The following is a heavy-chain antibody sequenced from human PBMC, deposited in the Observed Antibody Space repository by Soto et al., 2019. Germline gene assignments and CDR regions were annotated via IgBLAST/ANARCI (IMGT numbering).Heavy chain of an antibody. CDR2: IYHSGST. V-gene: IGHV4-4*02. D-gene: IGHD2-2*02. CDR3: ATLPPRIELRVLPIPT. Sequence: QVQLQQSGPGLVKPSGTLSLTCAVSGGSISSTNWWTWVRQSPGKRLEWIGEIYHSGSTNYNPSLRGRVTMSVDKSNYQFSLKMTYMTAADTAVYYCATLPPRIELRVLPIPTWGQGTLVTVSS. CDR1: GGSISSTNW. J-gene: IGHJ5*02.